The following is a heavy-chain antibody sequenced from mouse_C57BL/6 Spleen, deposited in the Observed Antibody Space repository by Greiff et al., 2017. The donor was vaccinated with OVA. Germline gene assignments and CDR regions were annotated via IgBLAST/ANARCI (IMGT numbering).Heavy chain of an antibody. CDR2: ISSGSSTI. CDR1: GFTFSDYG. D-gene: IGHD2-1*01. J-gene: IGHJ4*01. V-gene: IGHV5-17*01. Sequence: EVQVVESGGGLVKPGGSLKLSCAASGFTFSDYGMHWVRQAPEKGLEWVAYISSGSSTIYYADTVKGRFTISRDNAKNTLFLQMTSLRSEDTAMYYCARDGNYPLYAMDYWGQGTSVTVSS. CDR3: ARDGNYPLYAMDY.